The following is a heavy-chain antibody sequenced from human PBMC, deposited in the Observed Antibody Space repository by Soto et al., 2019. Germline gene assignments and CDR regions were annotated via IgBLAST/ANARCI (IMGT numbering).Heavy chain of an antibody. D-gene: IGHD5-18*01. CDR3: ARELIQLWLDY. J-gene: IGHJ4*02. Sequence: SETLSLTCAVYGGSFSGYYWSWIRQPPGKGLEWIGETNHSGSTNYNPSLKSRVTISVDTSKNQFSLKLSPATAADTAVYYCARELIQLWLDYWGQGTLVTVSS. V-gene: IGHV4-34*01. CDR1: GGSFSGYY. CDR2: TNHSGST.